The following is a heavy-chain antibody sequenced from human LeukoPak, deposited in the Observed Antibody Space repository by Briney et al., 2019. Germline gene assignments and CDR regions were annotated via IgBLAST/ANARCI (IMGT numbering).Heavy chain of an antibody. V-gene: IGHV1-8*01. D-gene: IGHD6-6*01. CDR2: INLNSGDT. J-gene: IGHJ4*02. CDR3: ARGRAARPFDY. CDR1: GYTFTRYD. Sequence: ASVKVSCTASGYTFTRYDINWVRQATGQGLEWMGWINLNSGDTGYAQKFQGRVTMTRDTSTSTVYMELSSLRSEDTAVYYCARGRAARPFDYWGQGTLVTVSS.